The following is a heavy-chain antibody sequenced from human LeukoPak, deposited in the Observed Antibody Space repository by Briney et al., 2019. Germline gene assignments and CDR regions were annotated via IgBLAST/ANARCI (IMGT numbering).Heavy chain of an antibody. D-gene: IGHD2-21*01. CDR3: ATEGVVPDYQSWGTDY. V-gene: IGHV1-2*02. CDR1: GYTFTGYY. Sequence: GASVKVSCKASGYTFTGYYMHWVRQAPGQGLEWMGWINPNSGGTNYAQKFQGRVTMTRDTSISTAYMELSRLRSDDTAVYYCATEGVVPDYQSWGTDYWGQGTLVTVSS. CDR2: INPNSGGT. J-gene: IGHJ4*02.